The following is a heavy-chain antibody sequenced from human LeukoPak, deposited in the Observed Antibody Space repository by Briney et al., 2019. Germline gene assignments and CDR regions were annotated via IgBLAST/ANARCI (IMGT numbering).Heavy chain of an antibody. CDR3: ARASYDSSGKPSQFDY. Sequence: SETLSLTCAVYGGSFSGYYWSWIRQPPGKGPEWIGEINHSGSTNYNPSLKSRVTISVDTSKNQFSLKLSSVTAADTAVHYCARASYDSSGKPSQFDYWGQGTLVTVSS. J-gene: IGHJ4*02. CDR1: GGSFSGYY. V-gene: IGHV4-34*01. CDR2: INHSGST. D-gene: IGHD3-22*01.